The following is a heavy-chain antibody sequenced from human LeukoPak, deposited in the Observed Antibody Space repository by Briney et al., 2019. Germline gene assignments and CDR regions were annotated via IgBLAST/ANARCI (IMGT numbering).Heavy chain of an antibody. V-gene: IGHV3-21*01. CDR3: AIAGPRRDRYNRAY. CDR2: ISFTGSFI. Sequence: GGSLRLSCAASGFTFTSYSMNWVRQAPGRGLEWVSSISFTGSFIYYADSVKGRFTIFRDAAKNLLSLQMNSLRVEDTAVYYCAIAGPRRDRYNRAYWGQGTLVTVST. J-gene: IGHJ4*02. D-gene: IGHD5-24*01. CDR1: GFTFTSYS.